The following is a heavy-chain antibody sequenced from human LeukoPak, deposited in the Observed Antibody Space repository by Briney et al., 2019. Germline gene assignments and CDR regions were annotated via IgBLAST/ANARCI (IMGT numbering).Heavy chain of an antibody. CDR2: INHSGST. CDR3: ARGLWYSSHFDY. D-gene: IGHD6-19*01. J-gene: IGHJ4*02. V-gene: IGHV4-34*01. Sequence: PSETLSLTCAVYGGSFSGYYWSWIRQPPGKGLEWIGEINHSGSTNYNPSLKSRVTISVDTSKNQFSLKLSSVTAADTAVYYCARGLWYSSHFDYWGQGTLVTVSS. CDR1: GGSFSGYY.